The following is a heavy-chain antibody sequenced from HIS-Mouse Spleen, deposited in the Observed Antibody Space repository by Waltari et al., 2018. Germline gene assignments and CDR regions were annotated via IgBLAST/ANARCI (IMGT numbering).Heavy chain of an antibody. V-gene: IGHV3-33*06. Sequence: QVQLVESGGGVVKPGGSRRLSGPASGFNFSSYGMPWVRQAPGKGLEWVAVIWYDGSNKYYADSVKGRFTISRDNSKNTLYLQMNSLRAEDTAVYYCAKDLARKDSGYDAFDIWGQGTMVTVSS. CDR3: AKDLARKDSGYDAFDI. CDR1: GFNFSSYG. D-gene: IGHD5-12*01. CDR2: IWYDGSNK. J-gene: IGHJ3*02.